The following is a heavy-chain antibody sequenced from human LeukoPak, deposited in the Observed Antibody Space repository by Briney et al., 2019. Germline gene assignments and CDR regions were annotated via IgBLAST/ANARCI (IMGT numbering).Heavy chain of an antibody. J-gene: IGHJ4*02. CDR2: ISYDGSNK. CDR1: GFTFSSYG. CDR3: AKTGQRDTIFWRRYFDY. V-gene: IGHV3-30*18. D-gene: IGHD3-9*01. Sequence: GRSLRLSCAASGFTFSSYGMHWVRQAPGKGLEWVAVISYDGSNKYYAASAKGRFTISRDNSKNTLYLQMNSLRAEDTAVYYCAKTGQRDTIFWRRYFDYWGQGTLVTVSS.